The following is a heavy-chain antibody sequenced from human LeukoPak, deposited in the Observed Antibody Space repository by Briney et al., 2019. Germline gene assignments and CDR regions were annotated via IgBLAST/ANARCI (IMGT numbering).Heavy chain of an antibody. D-gene: IGHD4-17*01. Sequence: GGSLRLSCAASGFTFTYYWMHWVRQAPGKGLGWVARINGDGSSTNYADSVKGRFTISRDNAKNALYLQMNSLRAEDTAVYYCANDDFGASGLPDYWGQGTLVTVSS. J-gene: IGHJ4*02. V-gene: IGHV3-74*01. CDR3: ANDDFGASGLPDY. CDR1: GFTFTYYW. CDR2: INGDGSST.